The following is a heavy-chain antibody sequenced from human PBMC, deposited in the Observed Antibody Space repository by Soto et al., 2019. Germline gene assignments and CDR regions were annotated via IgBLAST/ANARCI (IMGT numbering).Heavy chain of an antibody. Sequence: QVQLVESGGGVVQPGRSLRLSCAASGFTFSSYAMHWVRQAPGKGLEWVAVISYDGGNKYYADSVKGRFTISRDNSKNTLYLQMNSLRAEDTAVYYCAREGVGATSINFDYWGQGTLVTVSS. J-gene: IGHJ4*02. V-gene: IGHV3-30-3*01. D-gene: IGHD1-26*01. CDR3: AREGVGATSINFDY. CDR2: ISYDGGNK. CDR1: GFTFSSYA.